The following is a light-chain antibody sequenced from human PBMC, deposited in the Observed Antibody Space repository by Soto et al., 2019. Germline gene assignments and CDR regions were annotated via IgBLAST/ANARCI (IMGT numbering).Light chain of an antibody. V-gene: IGKV3D-20*02. CDR3: LQDINYPWT. J-gene: IGKJ1*01. CDR2: DTS. Sequence: VVSKSPGTLSLSQGERATLSCRASQSLTNSFIAWYQQRPGQAPRLLIYDTSSRASGIPDRFSGSGSGTDFTLTISSLQPEDSATYYCLQDINYPWTFGQGTKVDIK. CDR1: QSLTNSF.